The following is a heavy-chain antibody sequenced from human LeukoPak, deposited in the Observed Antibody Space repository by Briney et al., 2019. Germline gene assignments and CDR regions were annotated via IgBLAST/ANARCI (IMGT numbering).Heavy chain of an antibody. D-gene: IGHD2-2*01. CDR1: GGSISSYY. CDR2: IYCSGST. CDR3: ARWVFCSSTSCTDAFDI. V-gene: IGHV4-59*01. J-gene: IGHJ3*02. Sequence: SETLSLTCTVSGGSISSYYWSWIRQPPGKGLEWIGYIYCSGSTNYNPSLKSRVTISVDTSKNQFSLKLSSVTAADTAVYYCARWVFCSSTSCTDAFDIWGQGTMVTVSS.